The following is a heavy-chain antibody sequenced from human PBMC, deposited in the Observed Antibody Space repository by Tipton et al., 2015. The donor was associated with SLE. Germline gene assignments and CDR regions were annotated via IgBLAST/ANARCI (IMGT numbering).Heavy chain of an antibody. D-gene: IGHD2-2*01. CDR3: ATSPLTL. J-gene: IGHJ4*02. V-gene: IGHV4-38-2*02. Sequence: TLSLTCTVSGYSISTGYYWGWIRQPPGKGLEWIGNMYQTGTTDYNPSLKSRVTMSVDTSKNQFSLKLTSVTAADTAVYYCATSPLTLWGQGTLVTVSS. CDR1: GYSISTGYY. CDR2: MYQTGTT.